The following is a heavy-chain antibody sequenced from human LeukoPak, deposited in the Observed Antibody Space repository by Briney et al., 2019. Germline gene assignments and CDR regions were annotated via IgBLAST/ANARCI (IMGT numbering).Heavy chain of an antibody. D-gene: IGHD5-18*01. CDR2: ISGSGGST. V-gene: IGHV3-23*01. Sequence: PGGSLRLSCAASGFTFSSYAMSWVRQAPGKGLEWVSAISGSGGSTYYADSVKGRFTISRDNSKNTLYLQMNSLRVEDTTVYYCAKEGYSYGLYYFDYWGQGTLVTVSS. CDR1: GFTFSSYA. J-gene: IGHJ4*02. CDR3: AKEGYSYGLYYFDY.